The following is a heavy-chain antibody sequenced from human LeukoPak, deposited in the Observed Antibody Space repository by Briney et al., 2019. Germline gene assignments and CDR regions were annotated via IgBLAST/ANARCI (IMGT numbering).Heavy chain of an antibody. CDR1: GFTFSGYW. CDR3: ARRAGAYPHPYDY. V-gene: IGHV3-53*01. CDR2: IYSDNT. D-gene: IGHD3-16*01. Sequence: PGGSLRLSCAASGFTFSGYWMTWVRQAPGKGLEWVSFIYSDNTHYSDSVKGRFTISRDNSKNTLYLQMNSLRAEDTAVYYCARRAGAYPHPYDYWGQGTLVTVSS. J-gene: IGHJ4*02.